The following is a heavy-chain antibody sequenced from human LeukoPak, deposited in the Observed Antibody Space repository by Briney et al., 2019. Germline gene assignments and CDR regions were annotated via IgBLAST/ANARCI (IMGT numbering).Heavy chain of an antibody. J-gene: IGHJ4*02. CDR3: ARWGDGYNPLDY. CDR1: GGSISNYY. D-gene: IGHD5-24*01. CDR2: IYYSGST. V-gene: IGHV4-59*08. Sequence: PSETLSLTCTVSGGSISNYYWSWIRQPPGKGLEWIGYIYYSGSTNYNPSLKSRVTTSVDTSKNQFSLKLSSVTAADTAVYYCARWGDGYNPLDYWGQGTLVTVSS.